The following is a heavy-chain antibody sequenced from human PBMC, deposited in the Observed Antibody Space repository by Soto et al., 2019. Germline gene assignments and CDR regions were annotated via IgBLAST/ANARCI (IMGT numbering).Heavy chain of an antibody. CDR2: INAGNGNT. D-gene: IGHD3-3*01. CDR3: ARDQDDFWSDDAFDI. V-gene: IGHV1-3*01. CDR1: GYTFTSYA. J-gene: IGHJ3*02. Sequence: ASVKVSCKASGYTFTSYAMHWVRQAPGQRLEWMGWINAGNGNTKYSQKFQGRVTITRDTSASTAYMELSSLRSEDTAVYYCARDQDDFWSDDAFDIWGQGTMVTVSS.